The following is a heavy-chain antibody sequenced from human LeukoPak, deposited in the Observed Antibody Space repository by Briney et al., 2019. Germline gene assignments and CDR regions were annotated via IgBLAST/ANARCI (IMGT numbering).Heavy chain of an antibody. CDR1: GGSISSYY. CDR3: AREDDSSGYLYYFDY. V-gene: IGHV4-59*01. J-gene: IGHJ4*02. CDR2: IYYSGST. D-gene: IGHD3-22*01. Sequence: PSETLSLTCTVSGGSISSYYWSWIRQPPGMGLEWIGYIYYSGSTNYNPSLKSRVTISVDTSKNQFSLKLSSVTAADTAVYYCAREDDSSGYLYYFDYWGQGTLVTVSS.